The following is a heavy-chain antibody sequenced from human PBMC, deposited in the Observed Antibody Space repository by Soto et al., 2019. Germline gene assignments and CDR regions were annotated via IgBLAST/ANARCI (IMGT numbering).Heavy chain of an antibody. Sequence: QVQLVQSGAEVKKPGASVRVSCKSSGYTFTDYGITWVRQAPGQGLEWMGWINTYKGNINYAQRLQGRVTMTTDTSTSTAYMELGSLTSEDTAVYYCARERGGYKHFDYWGQGALVTVSS. CDR2: INTYKGNI. D-gene: IGHD1-26*01. V-gene: IGHV1-18*01. J-gene: IGHJ4*02. CDR1: GYTFTDYG. CDR3: ARERGGYKHFDY.